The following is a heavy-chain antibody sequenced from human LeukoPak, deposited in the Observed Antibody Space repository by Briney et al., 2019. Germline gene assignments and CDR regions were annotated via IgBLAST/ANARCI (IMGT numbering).Heavy chain of an antibody. CDR3: ARVVVVAATPIVPNYGMDV. CDR2: ITPIFGTA. V-gene: IGHV1-69*13. Sequence: VASVKVSCKASGGTFSSYAISWVRQATGQALEWMGGITPIFGTANYAQKFQGRVTITADESTSTAYMELSSLRSEDTAVYYCARVVVVAATPIVPNYGMDVWGQGTTVTVSS. CDR1: GGTFSSYA. D-gene: IGHD2-15*01. J-gene: IGHJ6*02.